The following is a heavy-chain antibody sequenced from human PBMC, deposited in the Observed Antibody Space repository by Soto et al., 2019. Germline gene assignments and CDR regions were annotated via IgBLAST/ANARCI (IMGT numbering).Heavy chain of an antibody. CDR3: ARGHSTDCSNGVCSFFYNHEMDV. Sequence: ASVKVSCKASGYSFTDYHVHWVRQAPGQGLEWLGRINPKSGGTSTAQKFQGWVTMTRDTSINTAYMDLTRLRSDDTAVYYCARGHSTDCSNGVCSFFYNHEMDVWGQGTMVTVSS. CDR1: GYSFTDYH. J-gene: IGHJ6*02. D-gene: IGHD2-8*01. CDR2: INPKSGGT. V-gene: IGHV1-2*04.